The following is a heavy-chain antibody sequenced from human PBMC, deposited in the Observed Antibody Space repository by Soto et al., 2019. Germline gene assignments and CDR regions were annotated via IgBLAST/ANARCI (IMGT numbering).Heavy chain of an antibody. J-gene: IGHJ2*01. D-gene: IGHD1-26*01. CDR2: IKQDGSEK. V-gene: IGHV3-7*01. Sequence: GGSLRLSCAASGFTFSKYLMSWVRQSPGKGLEWVANIKQDGSEKNYKDSVKGRLTISRDNAKNSLSLQMNSLRAEDTAVYYCARRATTSAGYFDLWGRGTLVTVSS. CDR1: GFTFSKYL. CDR3: ARRATTSAGYFDL.